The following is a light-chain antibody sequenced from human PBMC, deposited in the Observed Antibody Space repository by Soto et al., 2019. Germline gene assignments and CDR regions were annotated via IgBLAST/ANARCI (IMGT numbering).Light chain of an antibody. CDR3: SSYAGSNNLGV. Sequence: QSALTQPPSASGSPGQSVTISCTGTSSDVGNYNYVSWYQQHPGKAPKLMIYEVNKRPSGVPDRFSGSKSGNTASLTVSGLQAEDEGDYYCSSYAGSNNLGVFGTGTKLTVL. CDR2: EVN. V-gene: IGLV2-8*01. J-gene: IGLJ1*01. CDR1: SSDVGNYNY.